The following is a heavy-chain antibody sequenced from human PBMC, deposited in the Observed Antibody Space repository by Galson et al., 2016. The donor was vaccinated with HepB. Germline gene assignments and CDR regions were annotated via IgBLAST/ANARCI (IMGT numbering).Heavy chain of an antibody. V-gene: IGHV3-7*01. CDR1: GLTLRSRW. Sequence: LRLSCAASGLTLRSRWMNWVRQAPGKGLEWVAIIKEDGSEEHYVDSVRGRFTISRDNAKNSVHLQLNSLRVEDTAVYYCAGGGGWLIDYWGQGTLVTVSS. D-gene: IGHD6-19*01. CDR2: IKEDGSEE. CDR3: AGGGGWLIDY. J-gene: IGHJ4*02.